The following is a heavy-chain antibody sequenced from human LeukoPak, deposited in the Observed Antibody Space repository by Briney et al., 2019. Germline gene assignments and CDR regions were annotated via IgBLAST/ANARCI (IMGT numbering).Heavy chain of an antibody. CDR2: INTDGTVT. D-gene: IGHD6-19*01. CDR1: GFTFSKYW. Sequence: GGSLRLSCAASGFTFSKYWMLWVHQAPGKGLERVSRINTDGTVTTYADSVKGRFTVSRDNADNTMFLQMNSVRDEDTAVYYCATKQWLAPPPDSWGQGTPVTVSS. V-gene: IGHV3-74*01. J-gene: IGHJ4*02. CDR3: ATKQWLAPPPDS.